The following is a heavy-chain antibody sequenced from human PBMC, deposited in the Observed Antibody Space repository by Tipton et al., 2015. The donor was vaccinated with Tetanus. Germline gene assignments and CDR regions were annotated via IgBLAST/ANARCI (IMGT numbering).Heavy chain of an antibody. CDR1: GGSFSGYY. CDR2: INHSGST. CDR3: ARAESPARAFDI. J-gene: IGHJ3*02. V-gene: IGHV4-34*01. Sequence: TLSLTCAVYGGSFSGYYWSWIRQPPGKGLEWIGEINHSGSTNYNPSLKSRVTISVDTSKNQFSLKLSSVTAADTAVYYCARAESPARAFDIWGQGTMVTVSS. D-gene: IGHD1-14*01.